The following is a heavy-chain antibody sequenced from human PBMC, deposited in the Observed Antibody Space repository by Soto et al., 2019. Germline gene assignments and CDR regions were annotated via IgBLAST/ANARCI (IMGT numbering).Heavy chain of an antibody. CDR2: INPNSGGT. V-gene: IGHV1-2*02. J-gene: IGHJ6*02. Sequence: PGESLKISCKGSGYSFTGYYMHWVRQAPGQGLEWMGWINPNSGGTNYAQKFQGRVTMTRDTSISTAYMELSRLRSDDTAVYYCARFTAYYYYYGMDVWGQGTTVTVSS. CDR3: ARFTAYYYYYGMDV. CDR1: GYSFTGYY. D-gene: IGHD5-18*01.